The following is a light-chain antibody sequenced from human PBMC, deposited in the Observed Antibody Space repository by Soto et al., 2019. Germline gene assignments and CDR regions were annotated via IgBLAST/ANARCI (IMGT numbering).Light chain of an antibody. Sequence: QSALTQPASVTGSPGQSITISCTGTTSDVGGYDRVSWFQQYPGTAPKLMIYEVTNRPSGVSDRFSGSKSVNTASLTISGLQPEDEADYYCCSYAGSRWVFGGGTKLTVL. V-gene: IGLV2-23*02. CDR1: TSDVGGYDR. J-gene: IGLJ3*02. CDR2: EVT. CDR3: CSYAGSRWV.